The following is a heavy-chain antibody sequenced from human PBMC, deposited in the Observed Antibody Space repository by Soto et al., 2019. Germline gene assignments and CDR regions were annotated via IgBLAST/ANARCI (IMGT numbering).Heavy chain of an antibody. V-gene: IGHV3-30-3*01. Sequence: GGSLRLSCAASGFSFSRHGMHWVRQSPGKGLEWVAVISYDGSNQDYADSVKGRFSISRDNSKNTVYLQMDSLRVEDSAVYYCARDRSSTYYYYGMDLWGQGTTVTVSS. CDR2: ISYDGSNQ. J-gene: IGHJ6*02. D-gene: IGHD6-19*01. CDR3: ARDRSSTYYYYGMDL. CDR1: GFSFSRHG.